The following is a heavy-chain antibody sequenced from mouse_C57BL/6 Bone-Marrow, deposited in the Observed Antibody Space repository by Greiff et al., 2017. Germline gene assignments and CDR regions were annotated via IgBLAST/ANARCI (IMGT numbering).Heavy chain of an antibody. CDR2: IHPTSGST. V-gene: IGHV1-64*01. D-gene: IGHD2-4*01. CDR1: GYTFTSYW. Sequence: QVQLQQPGAELVKPGASVKLSCKASGYTFTSYWMHWVKQRPGQGLEWIGMIHPTSGSTNYNEKFKSKATLTVDKSSSTAYMQLSSLTAEDSAIYYCAYDYEGDYYFDYWGQGTTLTVSS. CDR3: AYDYEGDYYFDY. J-gene: IGHJ2*01.